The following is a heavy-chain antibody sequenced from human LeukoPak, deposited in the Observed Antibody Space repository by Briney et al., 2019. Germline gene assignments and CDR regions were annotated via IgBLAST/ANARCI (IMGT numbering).Heavy chain of an antibody. Sequence: GGSLRLSCAAPGLTFSGYWRHWVRQPPGKGLVWVSRIKSDGSYTDYADSVKGRFTISRDNAKNTLYLQMNSLRAEDTAVYYCAASGRSYLDYWGQGTLVTVSS. CDR2: IKSDGSYT. CDR3: AASGRSYLDY. J-gene: IGHJ4*02. CDR1: GLTFSGYW. V-gene: IGHV3-74*01. D-gene: IGHD5-12*01.